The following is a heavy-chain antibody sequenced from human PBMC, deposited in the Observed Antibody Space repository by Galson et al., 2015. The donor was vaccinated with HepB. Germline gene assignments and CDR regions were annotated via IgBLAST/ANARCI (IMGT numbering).Heavy chain of an antibody. D-gene: IGHD2-15*01. Sequence: SVKVSCKASGYTFTGYYMHWVRQAPGQGLEWMGWINPNSGGTNYAQKFQGRVTMTRDTSISTAYMELSRLRSDDTAVYYCATAFDVVVVAGISRGSMFDPWGQGTLVTVSS. CDR1: GYTFTGYY. CDR3: ATAFDVVVVAGISRGSMFDP. J-gene: IGHJ5*02. CDR2: INPNSGGT. V-gene: IGHV1-2*02.